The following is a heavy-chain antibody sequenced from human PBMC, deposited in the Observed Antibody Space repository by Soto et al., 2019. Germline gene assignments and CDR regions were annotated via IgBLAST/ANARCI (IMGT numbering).Heavy chain of an antibody. CDR2: IWYDGSNK. Sequence: QVQLVESGGGVVQPGRSLRLSCAASGFTFSSYGMHWVRQAPGKGLEWVAVIWYDGSNKYYADSVKGRFTISRDNSKNPLYLQMNSLRAEDTAVYYCARGYYDFWSGYDNHDAFDIWGQGTMVTVSS. D-gene: IGHD3-3*01. CDR3: ARGYYDFWSGYDNHDAFDI. J-gene: IGHJ3*02. V-gene: IGHV3-33*01. CDR1: GFTFSSYG.